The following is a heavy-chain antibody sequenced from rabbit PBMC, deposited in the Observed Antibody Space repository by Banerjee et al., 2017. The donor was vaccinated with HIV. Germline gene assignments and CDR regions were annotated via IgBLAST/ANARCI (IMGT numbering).Heavy chain of an antibody. J-gene: IGHJ3*01. Sequence: QEQLVESGGGLVTLGGSLKLSCKASGIDFSSYGISWVRQAPGKGLEWIAYIYPGYGTTDYATWAKGRFTISKTSSTTLYLQLTSLTAADTASYFCARAANSIGYDSKLWGQGTLVTVS. CDR2: IYPGYGTT. CDR3: ARAANSIGYDSKL. CDR1: GIDFSSYG. D-gene: IGHD1-1*01. V-gene: IGHV1S45*01.